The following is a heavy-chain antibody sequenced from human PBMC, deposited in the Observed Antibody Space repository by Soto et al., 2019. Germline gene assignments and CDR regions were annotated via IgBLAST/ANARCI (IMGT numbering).Heavy chain of an antibody. V-gene: IGHV4-39*01. J-gene: IGHJ4*02. CDR1: GGSISSGSYY. CDR2: IYYSGST. Sequence: PSETLSLTCTVSGGSISSGSYYWGWIRQPPGKGLEWIGSIYYSGSTYYNPSLKSRVTISVDTSKNQFSLKLSSVTAADTAVYYCVRSRGDFDYWGQGTLVTVS. CDR3: VRSRGDFDY. D-gene: IGHD2-2*01.